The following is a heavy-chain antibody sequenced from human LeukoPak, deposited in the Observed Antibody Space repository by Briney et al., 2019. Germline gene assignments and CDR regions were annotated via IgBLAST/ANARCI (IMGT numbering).Heavy chain of an antibody. CDR3: ARSYGSGSLSPSYYSYYGMDV. D-gene: IGHD3-10*01. CDR2: ISGDGGST. J-gene: IGHJ6*02. CDR1: GFTFDDYA. Sequence: GGSLRLSCAASGFTFDDYAMHWVRQAPGKGLEWVSLISGDGGSTYYADSVKGRFTISRDNSKNSLYLQMNSLRTEDTALYYCARSYGSGSLSPSYYSYYGMDVWGQGTTVTVSS. V-gene: IGHV3-43*02.